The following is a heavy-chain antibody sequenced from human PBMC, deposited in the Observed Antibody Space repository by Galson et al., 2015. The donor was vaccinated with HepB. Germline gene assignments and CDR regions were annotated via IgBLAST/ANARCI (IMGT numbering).Heavy chain of an antibody. J-gene: IGHJ4*02. CDR1: GFTFSNAW. CDR2: IKSKTDGGTT. D-gene: IGHD3-10*01. V-gene: IGHV3-15*01. CDR3: TTDHMMVQGDFDY. Sequence: SLRLSCAASGFTFSNAWMSWVRQAPGKGLEWVGRIKSKTDGGTTDYAAPVKGRFTISRDDSKNTLYLQMNSLKTEDTAVYYCTTDHMMVQGDFDYWGQGTLVTVSS.